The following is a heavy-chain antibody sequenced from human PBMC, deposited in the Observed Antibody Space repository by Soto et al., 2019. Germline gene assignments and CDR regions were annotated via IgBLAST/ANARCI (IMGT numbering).Heavy chain of an antibody. CDR3: ARGNRQNYHYYAMDV. CDR1: GFTFSSYA. CDR2: MSNDGSQI. J-gene: IGHJ6*02. V-gene: IGHV3-30-3*01. Sequence: VQLVESGGGVVQPGRSLRLSCAVSGFTFSSYAMHWVRQAPGKGPEGVAGMSNDGSQIYYADSVKGRFTISRDNSKNTLYLQMNSLRVEDTAVYYCARGNRQNYHYYAMDVWGQGTTVTVS. D-gene: IGHD1-1*01.